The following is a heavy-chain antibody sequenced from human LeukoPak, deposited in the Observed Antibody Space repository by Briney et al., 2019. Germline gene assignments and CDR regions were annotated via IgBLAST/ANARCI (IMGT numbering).Heavy chain of an antibody. CDR3: ATDGGSGSYDY. V-gene: IGHV1-69-2*01. J-gene: IGHJ4*02. Sequence: ASVKISCKVSGYTFTDYYMHWVQQAPGEGLERMGLVDPEDGETIYAEKFQGRVTITADTSTDTAYMELSSLRSEDTAVYYCATDGGSGSYDYWGQGTLVTVSS. CDR1: GYTFTDYY. CDR2: VDPEDGET. D-gene: IGHD3-10*01.